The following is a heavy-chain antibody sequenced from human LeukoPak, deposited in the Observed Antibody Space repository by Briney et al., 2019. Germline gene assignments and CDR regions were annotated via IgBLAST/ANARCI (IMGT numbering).Heavy chain of an antibody. CDR2: ISSSSTI. J-gene: IGHJ6*03. D-gene: IGHD3-16*02. CDR1: GFTFSSYS. Sequence: GGSLRLSCAASGFTFSSYSMNWVRQAPGKGLEWVSYISSSSTIYYADSVKGRFTISRDNAKNSLYLQMNSLRAEDTAVYYCASVIDYYYMDVWGKGTTVTVSS. V-gene: IGHV3-48*04. CDR3: ASVIDYYYMDV.